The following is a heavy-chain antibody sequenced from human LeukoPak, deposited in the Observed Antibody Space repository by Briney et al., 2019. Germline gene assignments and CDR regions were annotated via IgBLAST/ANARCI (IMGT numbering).Heavy chain of an antibody. CDR3: ARGLEYYDSSGYIN. CDR2: INHSGST. V-gene: IGHV4-34*01. D-gene: IGHD3-22*01. Sequence: PSETLSLTCAVYGGSFSGYYWSWIRQPPGKGLEWIGEINHSGSTNYNPSLKSRVTLSIDTSKNQFSLKLSSVTAADTAVYYCARGLEYYDSSGYINWGQGTLVTVSS. J-gene: IGHJ4*02. CDR1: GGSFSGYY.